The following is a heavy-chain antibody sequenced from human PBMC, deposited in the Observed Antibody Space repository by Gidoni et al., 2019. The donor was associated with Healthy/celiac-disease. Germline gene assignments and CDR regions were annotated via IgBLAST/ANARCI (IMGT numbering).Heavy chain of an antibody. Sequence: QVQLVQSGAEVKKPGASVKVSCQASGYTFTSYDITWVRQATGQGLEWMGWMNPNSGNTGYAQKFQGRVTMTRNTSISTAYMELSSLRSENTAVYYCARMLGYCSGGSCYTPGWFDPWGQGTLVTVSS. CDR2: MNPNSGNT. D-gene: IGHD2-15*01. CDR1: GYTFTSYD. CDR3: ARMLGYCSGGSCYTPGWFDP. J-gene: IGHJ5*02. V-gene: IGHV1-8*01.